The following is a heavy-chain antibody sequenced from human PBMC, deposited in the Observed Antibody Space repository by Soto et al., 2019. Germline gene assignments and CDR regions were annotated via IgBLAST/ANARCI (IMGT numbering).Heavy chain of an antibody. CDR2: IYYSGST. V-gene: IGHV4-4*02. J-gene: IGHJ4*02. Sequence: QVQLQESGPGLVKPSGTLSLTCAVSGGSISSGDWCWSWVRQSPGKGLEWIGEIYYSGSTTYNPSLTRRVTISADKSENQFSLRLTSVTAADTAVYYCARRCCDSILGSLDYWGPGTLVTVSS. CDR3: ARRCCDSILGSLDY. D-gene: IGHD2-21*01. CDR1: GGSISSGDW.